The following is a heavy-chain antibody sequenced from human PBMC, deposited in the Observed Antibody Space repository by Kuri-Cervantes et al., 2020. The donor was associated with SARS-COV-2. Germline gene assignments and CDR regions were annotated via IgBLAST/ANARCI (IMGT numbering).Heavy chain of an antibody. Sequence: ASVKVSCKVSGYTLTELSMHWVRQAPGKGLEWMGGFDPEDGETIYAQKFQGRVTMTRDTSTSTVYMELSSLRSEDTAVYYCAADPYSGSRQDLGAFDIWGQGTMVTVSS. CDR1: GYTLTELS. D-gene: IGHD1-26*01. V-gene: IGHV1-24*01. CDR2: FDPEDGET. J-gene: IGHJ3*02. CDR3: AADPYSGSRQDLGAFDI.